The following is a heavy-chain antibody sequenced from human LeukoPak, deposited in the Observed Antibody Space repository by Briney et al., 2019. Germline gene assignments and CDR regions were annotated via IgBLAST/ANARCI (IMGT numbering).Heavy chain of an antibody. Sequence: SQTLSLTCTVSGGSISSGNYYWSWIRQPAGKGLEWIGRIYTSGSTNYNPSLKSRVTISIDTSKNQFSLKLSSVTAADTAVYYCARVNVVATQRAFDIWGQGTMVTVSS. V-gene: IGHV4-61*02. CDR1: GGSISSGNYY. D-gene: IGHD2-21*02. CDR2: IYTSGST. J-gene: IGHJ3*02. CDR3: ARVNVVATQRAFDI.